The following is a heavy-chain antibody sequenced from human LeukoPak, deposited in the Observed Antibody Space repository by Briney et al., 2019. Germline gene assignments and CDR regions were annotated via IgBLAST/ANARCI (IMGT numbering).Heavy chain of an antibody. CDR1: GGSFSGYY. J-gene: IGHJ4*02. V-gene: IGHV4-34*01. CDR2: INHSGST. Sequence: PSETLSLTCAVYGGSFSGYYWSWSRQPPGKGLEWIGEINHSGSTNYNPSLKSRVTISVDTSKNQFSLKLSSVTAADTAVYYCARGRIFDYWGQGTLVTVSS. CDR3: ARGRIFDY.